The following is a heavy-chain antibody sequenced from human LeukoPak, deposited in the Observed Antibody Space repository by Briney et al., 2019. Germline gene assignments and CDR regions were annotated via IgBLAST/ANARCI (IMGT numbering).Heavy chain of an antibody. CDR2: IYYSGST. V-gene: IGHV4-59*01. Sequence: SETPSLTCTVSGGSISSYYWSWIRQPPGKGLEWIGYIYYSGSTNYNPSLKSRVNISVDTSKNQFSLKLSSVTAADTAVYYCARGPTYYYDSSGYPGVEMEAFDIWGQGTMVTVSS. J-gene: IGHJ3*02. D-gene: IGHD3-22*01. CDR3: ARGPTYYYDSSGYPGVEMEAFDI. CDR1: GGSISSYY.